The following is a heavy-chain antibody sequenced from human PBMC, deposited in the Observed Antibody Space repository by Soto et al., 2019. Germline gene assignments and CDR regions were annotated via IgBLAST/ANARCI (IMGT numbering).Heavy chain of an antibody. Sequence: EVQLVESGGGLVQPGGSLRLSCAASGFAFSSYEMDWVRQAPGKGLEWVAYMNSGGGSTYYADSVKCRFTISRDNAKNSLYLEMNSLRAEDTAVYYCAKEKSVMNSGYDAFDVWGQGTMVTVS. V-gene: IGHV3-48*03. CDR3: AKEKSVMNSGYDAFDV. J-gene: IGHJ3*01. CDR1: GFAFSSYE. CDR2: MNSGGGST. D-gene: IGHD5-12*01.